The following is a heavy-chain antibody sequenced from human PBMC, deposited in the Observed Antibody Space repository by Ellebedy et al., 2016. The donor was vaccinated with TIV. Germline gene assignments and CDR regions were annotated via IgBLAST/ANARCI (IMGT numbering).Heavy chain of an antibody. D-gene: IGHD2-2*01. J-gene: IGHJ4*02. CDR3: ARYCSNTNCAPFDY. Sequence: GESLKISXAASGFTFSSYWMTWVRQAPGKGLEWVANIKQDGSEKYYVDSVKGRFTISRDNAKNSLYLQMNSLRAEDTAVYYCARYCSNTNCAPFDYWGQGTLVTVSS. V-gene: IGHV3-7*01. CDR2: IKQDGSEK. CDR1: GFTFSSYW.